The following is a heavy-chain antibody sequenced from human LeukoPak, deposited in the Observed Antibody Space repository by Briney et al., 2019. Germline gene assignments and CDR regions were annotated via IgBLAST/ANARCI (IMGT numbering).Heavy chain of an antibody. CDR1: GFTFSSYA. Sequence: PGGSPRLSCAASGFTFSSYAMSWVRQAPGKGLEWVSGISWNSGSIGYADSVKGRFTISRDNAKNSLYLQMNTLRAEDMALYYCAKAQNYDFWSGLDPWGQGTLVTVSS. CDR2: ISWNSGSI. D-gene: IGHD3-3*01. J-gene: IGHJ5*02. CDR3: AKAQNYDFWSGLDP. V-gene: IGHV3-9*03.